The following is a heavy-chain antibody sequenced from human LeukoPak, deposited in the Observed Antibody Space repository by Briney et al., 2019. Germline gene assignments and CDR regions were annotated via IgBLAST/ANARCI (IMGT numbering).Heavy chain of an antibody. CDR3: VKGSSTSRPYFLDY. CDR1: GFTFRSYA. D-gene: IGHD6-6*01. J-gene: IGHJ4*02. V-gene: IGHV3-23*01. CDR2: ITNSGGDT. Sequence: GGSLRLSCAASGFTFRSYAMAWVRQSPEKGLEWVSAITNSGGDTYYIDSVKGRFIISRDNSTNTLYLQMDSLRADDGAIYYCVKGSSTSRPYFLDYWGQGTLVTVSS.